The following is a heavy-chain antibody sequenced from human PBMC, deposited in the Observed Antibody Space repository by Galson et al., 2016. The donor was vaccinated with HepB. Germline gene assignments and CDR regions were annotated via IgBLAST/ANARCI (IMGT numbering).Heavy chain of an antibody. CDR1: GFPFGSYG. D-gene: IGHD5/OR15-5a*01. CDR2: IWYDGSNE. V-gene: IGHV3-33*01. CDR3: VREMSTGEIDDGFDI. Sequence: SLRLSCAASGFPFGSYGMHWVRQAPGKGLEWVAIIWYDGSNENYADSVKGRFSISRDNSKKTLSLQMNSLRAEDTAAYYCVREMSTGEIDDGFDIWGQGTMVTVSS. J-gene: IGHJ3*02.